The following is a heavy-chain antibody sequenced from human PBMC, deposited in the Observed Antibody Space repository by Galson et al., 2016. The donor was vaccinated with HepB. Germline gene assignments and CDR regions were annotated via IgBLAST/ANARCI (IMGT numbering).Heavy chain of an antibody. D-gene: IGHD1-1*01. CDR2: IYPGDSNV. J-gene: IGHJ4*02. CDR1: GYNFSNYY. Sequence: QSGAAVKKPGESLKISCKGSGYNFSNYYIGWVRQMPGKGLEWMGIIYPGDSNVRYSPSFEGQVTISADKSVSTAYLHWSNLRAPDTAMYYCARLGGWVEPTGDYWGQGTLVIVSS. V-gene: IGHV5-51*01. CDR3: ARLGGWVEPTGDY.